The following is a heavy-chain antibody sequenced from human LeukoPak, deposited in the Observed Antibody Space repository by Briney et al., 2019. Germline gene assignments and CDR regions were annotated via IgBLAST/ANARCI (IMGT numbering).Heavy chain of an antibody. V-gene: IGHV4-39*07. Sequence: SETLSLTCTASGGYIFTSGHYWGWIRQPPGKGLEWIGSIYYTGVTSTNPFFRSRMSISVDTSKNQFSLNLTSVTAADAAVYYCARERSSSGGHSWFDPWGQGTLVTVSS. CDR2: IYYTGVT. J-gene: IGHJ5*02. D-gene: IGHD4-23*01. CDR1: GGYIFTSGHY. CDR3: ARERSSSGGHSWFDP.